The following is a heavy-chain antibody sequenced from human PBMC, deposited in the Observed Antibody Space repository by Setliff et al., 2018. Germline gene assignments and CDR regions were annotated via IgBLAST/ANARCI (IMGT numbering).Heavy chain of an antibody. Sequence: SETLSLTCTVSGGSISSSSYYWGWIRQPPGKGLEWIGSIYYSGITYYNPSLKSRVTISVDTSKNQFSLKLSSVTAADTAVYYCARRATYYNFWSGYYDYWGQGTLVTVSS. J-gene: IGHJ4*02. CDR2: IYYSGIT. CDR3: ARRATYYNFWSGYYDY. CDR1: GGSISSSSYY. D-gene: IGHD3-3*01. V-gene: IGHV4-39*07.